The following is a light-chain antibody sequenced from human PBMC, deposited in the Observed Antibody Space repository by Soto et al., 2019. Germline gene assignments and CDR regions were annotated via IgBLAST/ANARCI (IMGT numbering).Light chain of an antibody. CDR1: NSDVGGYNY. J-gene: IGLJ1*01. V-gene: IGLV2-14*01. CDR2: EVS. Sequence: QSELTQPASVSGSPGQSIAIACTGTNSDVGGYNYVSWYQQHPGKAPELMIYEVSHRPSGVSNRFSGSKSDNTASLTISGLQAEDEADYYCSSYTSISTLYVFGTGTKVTVL. CDR3: SSYTSISTLYV.